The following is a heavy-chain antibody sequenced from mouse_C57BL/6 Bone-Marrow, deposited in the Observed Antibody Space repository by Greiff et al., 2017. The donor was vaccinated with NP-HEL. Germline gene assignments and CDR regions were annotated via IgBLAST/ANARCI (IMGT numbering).Heavy chain of an antibody. CDR1: GYTFTNYW. D-gene: IGHD1-1*02. Sequence: QVQLKESGAELVRPGTSVKMSCKASGYTFTNYWIGWAKQRPGHGLEWIGDIYPGGGYTNYNEKFKGKATLTADKSSSTAYMQFSSLTSEDSAIYYCARRLLWPDYFDYWGQGTTLTVSS. J-gene: IGHJ2*01. V-gene: IGHV1-63*01. CDR2: IYPGGGYT. CDR3: ARRLLWPDYFDY.